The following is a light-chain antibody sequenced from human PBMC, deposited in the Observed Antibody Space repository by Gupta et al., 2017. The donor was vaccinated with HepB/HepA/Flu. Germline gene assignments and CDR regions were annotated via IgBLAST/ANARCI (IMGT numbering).Light chain of an antibody. J-gene: IGKJ2*02. Sequence: IVLTQSPGTLSLSPGEGATLSCKTSQSINSNYLAWYQQKPGQTPRLVIYDTSSRATRIPDRFSGSGSGTEFTLTIRRFELEDFSMYYCQHDGSSPLCAFGQGTKVEIK. CDR3: QHDGSSPLCA. CDR1: QSINSNY. V-gene: IGKV3-20*01. CDR2: DTS.